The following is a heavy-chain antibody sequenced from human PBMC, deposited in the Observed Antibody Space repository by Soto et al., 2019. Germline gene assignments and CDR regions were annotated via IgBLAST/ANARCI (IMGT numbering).Heavy chain of an antibody. CDR3: ARGMLNYYYGMDV. CDR2: INPNSGGT. V-gene: IGHV1-2*02. CDR1: VYTFTGYY. J-gene: IGHJ6*02. Sequence: GXSVKVSCKASVYTFTGYYMHWVRQAPGQGLEWMGWINPNSGGTNYAQKFQGRVTMTRDTSISTAYMELSRLRSDDTAVYYCARGMLNYYYGMDVWGQGTTVTSP. D-gene: IGHD2-8*01.